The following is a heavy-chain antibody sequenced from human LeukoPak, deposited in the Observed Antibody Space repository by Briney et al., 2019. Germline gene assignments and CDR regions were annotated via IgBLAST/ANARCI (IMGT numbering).Heavy chain of an antibody. D-gene: IGHD4-17*01. CDR3: AKEGGTVTHIWGYNYFDY. CDR2: VRTDGTGP. V-gene: IGHV3-74*01. J-gene: IGHJ4*02. CDR1: GFIFSNYW. Sequence: GGSVRLCCAASGFIFSNYWMHWVRQAPGKGLVWVSRVRTDGTGPSYADSVKGRFTISRDNAKNSLYLQMDSLSAEDTAVYYCAKEGGTVTHIWGYNYFDYWGRGSVVTTSS.